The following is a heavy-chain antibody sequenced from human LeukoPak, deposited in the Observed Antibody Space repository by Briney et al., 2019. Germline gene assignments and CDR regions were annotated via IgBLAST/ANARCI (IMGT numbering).Heavy chain of an antibody. J-gene: IGHJ4*02. CDR3: ARDQWELLGPSAALDY. CDR1: GGSFSGYY. CDR2: INHSGST. D-gene: IGHD1-26*01. Sequence: SETLSLTCAVYGGSFSGYYWSWIRQPPGKGLEWIGEINHSGSTNYNPSLKSRVTISVDTSKNQFSLKLSSVTAEDTAVYYCARDQWELLGPSAALDYWGQGTLVTVSS. V-gene: IGHV4-34*01.